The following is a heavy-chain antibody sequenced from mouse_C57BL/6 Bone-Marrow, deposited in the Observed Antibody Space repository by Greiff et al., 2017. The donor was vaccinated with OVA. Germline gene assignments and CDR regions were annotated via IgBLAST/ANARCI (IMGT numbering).Heavy chain of an antibody. J-gene: IGHJ2*01. V-gene: IGHV14-2*01. CDR3: ARQFITTVVPYFYY. D-gene: IGHD1-1*01. CDR1: GFNIKDYY. CDR2: IDPEDGET. Sequence: EVQLQQSGAELVKPGASVKLSCTASGFNIKDYYMHWVKQRTEQGLEWIGRIDPEDGETKYAPKFPGKATITADTSSNTAYLPLSSLTSEDTAVYYCARQFITTVVPYFYYWGQGTTLTVSS.